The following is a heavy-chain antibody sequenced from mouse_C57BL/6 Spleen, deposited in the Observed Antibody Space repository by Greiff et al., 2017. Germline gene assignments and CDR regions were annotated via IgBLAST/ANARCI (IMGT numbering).Heavy chain of an antibody. Sequence: QVQLQQPGAELVRPGSSVKLSCKASGYTFTSYWMHWVKQRPIQGLEWIGNIDPSDSETHYNQKFKDKATLTVDKSSSTAYMQLSSLTSEDSAVYYCAPFITTVVEGYFDVWGTGTTVTVSS. D-gene: IGHD1-1*01. CDR1: GYTFTSYW. CDR3: APFITTVVEGYFDV. V-gene: IGHV1-52*01. J-gene: IGHJ1*03. CDR2: IDPSDSET.